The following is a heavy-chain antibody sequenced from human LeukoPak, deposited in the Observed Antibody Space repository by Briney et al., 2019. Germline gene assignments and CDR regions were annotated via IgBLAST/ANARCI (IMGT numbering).Heavy chain of an antibody. CDR3: ARDDYGVFDAFDV. CDR2: IYNSGST. V-gene: IGHV4-59*08. CDR1: GGSISSHY. D-gene: IGHD3-16*01. J-gene: IGHJ3*01. Sequence: PSETLSLPCTVSGGSISSHYWSWIRQPPGKGLEWIGYIYNSGSTNYNPSLKSRVTISLDTSKNQFSLHLTSVTAADTAVYFCARDDYGVFDAFDVWGQGTVVTVSS.